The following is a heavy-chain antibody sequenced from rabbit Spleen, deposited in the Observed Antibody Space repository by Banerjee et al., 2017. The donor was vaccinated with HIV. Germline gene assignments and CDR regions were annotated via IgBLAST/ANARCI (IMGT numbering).Heavy chain of an antibody. V-gene: IGHV1S40*01. CDR3: ARDTATSFSTYGMDL. J-gene: IGHJ6*01. Sequence: QSFEESGGDLVKPGASLTLTCKASGFSFSSNDYICWVRQAPGKGLEWIACTAGGRSSFTYYASWAKGRFTISKASSTTVTLQMTSLTAADTATYFCARDTATSFSTYGMDLWGPGTLVTVS. CDR2: TAGGRSSFT. CDR1: GFSFSSNDY. D-gene: IGHD1-1*01.